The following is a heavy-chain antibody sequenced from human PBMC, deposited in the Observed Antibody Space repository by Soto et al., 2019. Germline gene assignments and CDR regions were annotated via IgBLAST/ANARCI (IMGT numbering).Heavy chain of an antibody. J-gene: IGHJ4*02. Sequence: PGGSLRLSCAASGFTFSSYGMHWVRQAPGKGLEWVAVISYDGSNKYYADSVKGRFTISRDNSKNTLYLQMNSLRAEDTAVYYCVKYYYGSGSYYGDDYWGQGTLVTVSS. V-gene: IGHV3-30*18. CDR3: VKYYYGSGSYYGDDY. CDR1: GFTFSSYG. CDR2: ISYDGSNK. D-gene: IGHD3-10*01.